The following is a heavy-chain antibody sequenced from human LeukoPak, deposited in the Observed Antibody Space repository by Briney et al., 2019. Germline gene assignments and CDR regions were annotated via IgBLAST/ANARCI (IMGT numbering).Heavy chain of an antibody. CDR1: GGSISSGSYY. D-gene: IGHD6-13*01. CDR2: IYTSGST. V-gene: IGHV4-61*02. CDR3: ARVAEGVAAAVSNYYYYYYMDV. Sequence: PSQTLSLTCTVSGGSISSGSYYWSWIRQPAGKGLEWIGRIYTSGSTNYNPSLKSRVTISVDTSKNQFSLKLSSVTAADTAVYYCARVAEGVAAAVSNYYYYYYMDVWGKGTTVTVSS. J-gene: IGHJ6*03.